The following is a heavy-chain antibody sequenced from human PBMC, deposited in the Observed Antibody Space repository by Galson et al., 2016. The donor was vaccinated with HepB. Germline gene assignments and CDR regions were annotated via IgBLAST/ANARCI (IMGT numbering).Heavy chain of an antibody. CDR3: AKDLLSDYVWGSYRFQD. V-gene: IGHV3-23*01. Sequence: SLRLSCAVSGFSFSTYAMCWVRQAPGKGLVWVSTIGGSGDNTYYADSVKGRFTISRDNSMNTLYLQMNSLRAEDTAVYYCAKDLLSDYVWGSYRFQDWGQGAPVTVSS. CDR1: GFSFSTYA. J-gene: IGHJ4*02. CDR2: IGGSGDNT. D-gene: IGHD3-16*02.